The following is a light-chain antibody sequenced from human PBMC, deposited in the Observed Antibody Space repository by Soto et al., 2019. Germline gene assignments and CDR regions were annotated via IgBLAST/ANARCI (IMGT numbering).Light chain of an antibody. V-gene: IGLV2-14*01. Sequence: QSALTQPASVSGSPGQSITISCTGTSSDVGGYNYVSWYQQHPGKAPKLMIYAVSNRPSGVSTRFSGSKSGNTASLTISGLQAEDEAEYHCSSDTSSSTLLYVFGTGTKLAVL. J-gene: IGLJ1*01. CDR2: AVS. CDR1: SSDVGGYNY. CDR3: SSDTSSSTLLYV.